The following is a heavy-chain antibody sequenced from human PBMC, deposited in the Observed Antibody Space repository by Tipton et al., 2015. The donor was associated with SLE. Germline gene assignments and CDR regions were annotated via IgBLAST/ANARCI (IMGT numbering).Heavy chain of an antibody. V-gene: IGHV4-38-2*02. CDR1: GYSISSGYY. CDR3: ARGVRYSSGQSAFDI. CDR2: INHSGST. D-gene: IGHD6-25*01. J-gene: IGHJ3*02. Sequence: TLSLTCTVSGYSISSGYYWSWIRQPPGKGLEWIGEINHSGSTNYNPSLKSRVTISVDTSKNQFSLNLSSVTAADTAVYLCARGVRYSSGQSAFDIWGQGTMVSVSS.